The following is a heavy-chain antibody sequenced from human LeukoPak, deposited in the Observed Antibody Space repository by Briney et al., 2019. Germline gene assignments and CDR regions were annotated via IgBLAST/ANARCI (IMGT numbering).Heavy chain of an antibody. J-gene: IGHJ4*02. D-gene: IGHD2-21*02. CDR2: VYYTGST. CDR3: ASNTATVFDY. CDR1: GGSISSGGYS. V-gene: IGHV4-61*08. Sequence: PSETLSLTCAVSGGSISSGGYSWSWIRQSPGKGLEWIGYVYYTGSTEYNPSLGSRVTISLDMSKHQFSLNLTSVTAADTAVYFCASNTATVFDYWGQGALVTVSS.